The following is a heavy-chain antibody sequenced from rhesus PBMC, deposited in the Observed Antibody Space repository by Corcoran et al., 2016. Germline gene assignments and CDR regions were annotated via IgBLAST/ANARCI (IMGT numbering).Heavy chain of an antibody. CDR2: IYGRTGST. D-gene: IGHD4-29*01. CDR1: GDSITNYY. Sequence: QVQLQESGPGLVKPSEALSLTCAFSGDSITNYYWSWLPQPPGKGLEWIGRIYGRTGSTDYDPSLKSRVTISMDTSKNQFSLRLSSVTAADTAVYYCANFYGSDRCWGQGVLVTVSS. V-gene: IGHV4-160*01. J-gene: IGHJ4*01. CDR3: ANFYGSDRC.